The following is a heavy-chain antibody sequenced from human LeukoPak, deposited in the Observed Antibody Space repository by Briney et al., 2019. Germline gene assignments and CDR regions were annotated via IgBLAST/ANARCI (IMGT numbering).Heavy chain of an antibody. D-gene: IGHD6-13*01. Sequence: GESLKISCKGSGYSFTSSWIGWVRQMPGKGREWMGIIYPGASDTRYSPSFQGQVTISVDKSITTAYLQWSSLKASDTAMYYCARDMAAAGTDVFDYWGQGTLVTVSS. CDR2: IYPGASDT. CDR1: GYSFTSSW. CDR3: ARDMAAAGTDVFDY. V-gene: IGHV5-51*01. J-gene: IGHJ4*02.